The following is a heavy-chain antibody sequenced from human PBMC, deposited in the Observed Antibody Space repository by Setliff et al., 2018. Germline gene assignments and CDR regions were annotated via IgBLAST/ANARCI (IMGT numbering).Heavy chain of an antibody. D-gene: IGHD4-17*01. CDR3: ARHGGWYFDL. CDR2: IYIGGSA. V-gene: IGHV4-4*07. J-gene: IGHJ2*01. CDR1: GGSISSYY. Sequence: SETLSLTCTVSGGSISSYYWSWIRQPAGKGLEWIGHIYIGGSAHYNPSIKSRVTMSIDTSKNQFALKLNSVTAADMAVYYCARHGGWYFDLWGRGTLVTVSS.